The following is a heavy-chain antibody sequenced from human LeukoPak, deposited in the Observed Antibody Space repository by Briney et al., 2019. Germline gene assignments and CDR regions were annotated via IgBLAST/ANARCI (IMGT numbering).Heavy chain of an antibody. D-gene: IGHD2-2*02. CDR2: INWNGGST. V-gene: IGHV3-20*04. CDR1: GFTFDDYG. J-gene: IGHJ4*02. Sequence: GGSLRLSCAASGFTFDDYGMSWVRQAPGKGLERVSGINWNGGSTGYADSVRGRFTISRDNAKNSLFLQVDSLRAEDTALYYCARGETACGTASCYNGFDSWGQGTLVTVSS. CDR3: ARGETACGTASCYNGFDS.